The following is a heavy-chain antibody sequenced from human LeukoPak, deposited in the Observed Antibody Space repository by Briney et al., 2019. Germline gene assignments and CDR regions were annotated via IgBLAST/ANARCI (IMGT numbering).Heavy chain of an antibody. Sequence: ASVKVSCKASGYTFTGYYMHWVRQAPGQGLGWMGWINPNSGGTNYAQKFQGRVTMTRDTSISTAYMELSRLRSDDTAVYYCARVNDILTGYYPRIYYFDYWGQGTLVTVSS. V-gene: IGHV1-2*02. CDR1: GYTFTGYY. CDR3: ARVNDILTGYYPRIYYFDY. CDR2: INPNSGGT. D-gene: IGHD3-9*01. J-gene: IGHJ4*02.